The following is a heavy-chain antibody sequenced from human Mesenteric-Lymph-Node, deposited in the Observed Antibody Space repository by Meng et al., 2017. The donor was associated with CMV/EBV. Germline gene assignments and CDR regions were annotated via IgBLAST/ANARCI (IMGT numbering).Heavy chain of an antibody. Sequence: LTCAVYGGSFSGYYWSWIRQPPGKGLEWIGEINHSGSTNYNPSLKSRVTISVDTSKNQFSLKLSSVTAADTAVCYCARNSDWGSSADYWGQGTLVTVSS. J-gene: IGHJ4*02. CDR3: ARNSDWGSSADY. CDR1: GGSFSGYY. D-gene: IGHD7-27*01. CDR2: INHSGST. V-gene: IGHV4-34*01.